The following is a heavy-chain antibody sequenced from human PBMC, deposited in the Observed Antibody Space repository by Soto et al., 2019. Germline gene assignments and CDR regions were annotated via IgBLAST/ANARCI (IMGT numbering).Heavy chain of an antibody. CDR1: GFSLSTSGVG. CDR3: AHNGFIAAAGTLREDYAMDV. CDR2: IYWDDDK. V-gene: IGHV2-5*02. J-gene: IGHJ6*02. Sequence: SGPTLVNPTQTLTLTCTFSGFSLSTSGVGVGWIRQPPGKALEWLALIYWDDDKRYSPSLKSRLTITKDTSKNQVVLTMTNMDPVDTATYYCAHNGFIAAAGTLREDYAMDVWGQGTAVTVSS. D-gene: IGHD6-13*01.